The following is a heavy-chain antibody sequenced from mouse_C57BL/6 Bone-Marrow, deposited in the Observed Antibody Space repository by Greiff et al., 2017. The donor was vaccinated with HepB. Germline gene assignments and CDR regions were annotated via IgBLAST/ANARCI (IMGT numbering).Heavy chain of an antibody. CDR3: LRTLRLRKAMDY. D-gene: IGHD3-2*02. V-gene: IGHV1-54*01. CDR2: INPGSGGT. CDR1: GYAFTNYL. J-gene: IGHJ4*01. Sequence: QVHVKQSGAELVRPGTSVKVSCKASGYAFTNYLIEWVKQRPGQGLEWIGVINPGSGGTNYNEKFKGKATLTADKSSSTAYMQLSSLTSKDSAVYFCLRTLRLRKAMDYWGQGTSVTVSS.